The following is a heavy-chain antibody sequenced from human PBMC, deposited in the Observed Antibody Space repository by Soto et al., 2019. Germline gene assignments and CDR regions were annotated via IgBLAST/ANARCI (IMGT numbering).Heavy chain of an antibody. V-gene: IGHV3-21*02. CDR1: GFTFSTTG. Sequence: EVQLVESGGGLVKPGGSLRLSCAASGFTFSTTGMNWVRQAPGKGLEWVSSISSGSEYIFYADSVKGRLTTSRDNAKNSVYLQMNNLRVEDTAVYYCAKDGAAGSVLDVWGQGTTVTVSS. D-gene: IGHD6-13*01. CDR3: AKDGAAGSVLDV. J-gene: IGHJ6*02. CDR2: ISSGSEYI.